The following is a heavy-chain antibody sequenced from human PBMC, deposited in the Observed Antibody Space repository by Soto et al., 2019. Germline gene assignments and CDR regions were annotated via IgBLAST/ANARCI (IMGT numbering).Heavy chain of an antibody. D-gene: IGHD3-9*01. Sequence: SGPTLVNPTETLTLTCSFSGFSLSTSGMSVSWIRQPPGKALEWLARIDWDDDKFYSPSLKTRLTISKDTSKNQVVLRLTNMDPVDTATYFCARIGDYDALTGYYSGFDYWGQGTVVTVSS. CDR2: IDWDDDK. CDR1: GFSLSTSGMS. J-gene: IGHJ4*02. V-gene: IGHV2-70*17. CDR3: ARIGDYDALTGYYSGFDY.